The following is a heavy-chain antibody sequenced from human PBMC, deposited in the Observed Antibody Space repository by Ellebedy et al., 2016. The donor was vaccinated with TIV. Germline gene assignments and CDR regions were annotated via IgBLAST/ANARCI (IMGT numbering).Heavy chain of an antibody. CDR1: GFNFRSYW. CDR3: ARRASYGDYAVQVNPWFDP. CDR2: IRQEGDEI. D-gene: IGHD4-17*01. J-gene: IGHJ5*02. V-gene: IGHV3-7*01. Sequence: GGSLRLSCAASGFNFRSYWMTWVRQAPGKGLEWVAKIRQEGDEIYYVESVKGRFTISRDNAKNSLFIQINSLRVEDTAVYYCARRASYGDYAVQVNPWFDPWGQGTLVTVSS.